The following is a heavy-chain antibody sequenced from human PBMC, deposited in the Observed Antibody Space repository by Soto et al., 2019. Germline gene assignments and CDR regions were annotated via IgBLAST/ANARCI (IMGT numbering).Heavy chain of an antibody. CDR1: GGTFSSYT. CDR2: IIPILSMA. CDR3: ARGYCSGGSCFYPFDY. Sequence: QVQLVQSGAEVKKPGSSVKVSCKASGGTFSSYTISWVRQAPGQGLEWMGRIIPILSMANYAQKFQGRVTITADNSTSTADMELSSLRSEDTAVYYCARGYCSGGSCFYPFDYWGQGTLVTVSS. V-gene: IGHV1-69*02. D-gene: IGHD2-15*01. J-gene: IGHJ4*02.